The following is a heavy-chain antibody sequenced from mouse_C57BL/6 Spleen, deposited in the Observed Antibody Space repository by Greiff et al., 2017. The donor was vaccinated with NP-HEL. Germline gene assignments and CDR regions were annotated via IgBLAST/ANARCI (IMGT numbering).Heavy chain of an antibody. CDR3: ARHGYGGFAY. J-gene: IGHJ3*01. D-gene: IGHD2-2*01. CDR1: GYAFSSSW. Sequence: VQVVESGPELVKPGASVKISCKASGYAFSSSWMNWVKQRPGKGLEWIGRIYPGDGDTNYNGKFKGKATLTADKSSSTAYMQLSSLTSEDSAVYFCARHGYGGFAYWGQGTLVTVSA. CDR2: IYPGDGDT. V-gene: IGHV1-82*01.